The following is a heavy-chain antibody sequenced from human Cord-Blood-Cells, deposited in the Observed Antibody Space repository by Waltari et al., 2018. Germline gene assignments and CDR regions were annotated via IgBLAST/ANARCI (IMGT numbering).Heavy chain of an antibody. Sequence: EVQLLESGGGLVQPGGSLRLSCAASGFTFSSYAMSWVRQAPGKGLEWVSAISGSGRSTDYADSVKGRFTSSRDNSKNTRDLQVNSLRAEDTAVYYCAKGYKSSSWYDAFDIWGQGTMVTVSS. V-gene: IGHV3-23*01. CDR2: ISGSGRST. D-gene: IGHD6-13*01. CDR3: AKGYKSSSWYDAFDI. CDR1: GFTFSSYA. J-gene: IGHJ3*02.